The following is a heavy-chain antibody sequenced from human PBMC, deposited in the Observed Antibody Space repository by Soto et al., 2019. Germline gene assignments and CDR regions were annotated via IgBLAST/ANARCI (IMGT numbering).Heavy chain of an antibody. V-gene: IGHV4-39*01. J-gene: IGHJ4*02. CDR1: GASITSLYYY. Sequence: SETLSLTCTVSGASITSLYYYWGWIRQPPGEGLEWIGSSYHSGSTYYAPSLMSRVAMSVDTSKNQFSLKLNSVTAADTAVYYCARRGWGSSSFFDYWGQGTLVTVSS. CDR2: SYHSGST. CDR3: ARRGWGSSSFFDY. D-gene: IGHD6-6*01.